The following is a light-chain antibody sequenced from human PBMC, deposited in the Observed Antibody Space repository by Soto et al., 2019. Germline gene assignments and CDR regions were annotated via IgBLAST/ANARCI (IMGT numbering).Light chain of an antibody. CDR3: QQYGTSPQT. J-gene: IGKJ1*01. V-gene: IGKV3-20*01. CDR1: QSVTSNY. CDR2: DTS. Sequence: EIVLTQSPGTLSLSPGERATLSCRASQSVTSNYLAWYQQKPGRAPGLLIYDTSTRASGVPDRFSGSGSGTEFNLTISRLEPEDFAVYYCQQYGTSPQTFGQGTKVDFK.